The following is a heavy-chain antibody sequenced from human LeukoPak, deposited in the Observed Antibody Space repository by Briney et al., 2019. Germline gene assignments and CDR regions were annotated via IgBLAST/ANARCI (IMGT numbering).Heavy chain of an antibody. V-gene: IGHV3-30*18. D-gene: IGHD1-14*01. CDR2: ISYDGSNK. CDR3: AKGPWVVNRTPPPDY. J-gene: IGHJ4*02. Sequence: PGRSLRLSCAASGFTFSSYGMHWVRQAPGKGLEWVAVISYDGSNKYYADSVKGRFTISRGNSKNTLYLQMNSLRAEDTAVYYCAKGPWVVNRTPPPDYWGQGTLVTVSS. CDR1: GFTFSSYG.